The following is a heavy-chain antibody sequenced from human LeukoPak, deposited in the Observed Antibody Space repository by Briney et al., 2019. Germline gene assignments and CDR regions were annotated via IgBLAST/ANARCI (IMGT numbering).Heavy chain of an antibody. J-gene: IGHJ4*02. D-gene: IGHD4-17*01. CDR3: ARVGDYGDYQVDY. CDR1: GGSISNSSYY. Sequence: SETLSLTCAVSGGSISNSSYYWGWIRQPPGKGLEWIGSIYYSGSTYYNPSLKSRVTISVDTSKNQFSLKLSSVTAADTAVYYCARVGDYGDYQVDYWGQGTLVTVSS. V-gene: IGHV4-39*07. CDR2: IYYSGST.